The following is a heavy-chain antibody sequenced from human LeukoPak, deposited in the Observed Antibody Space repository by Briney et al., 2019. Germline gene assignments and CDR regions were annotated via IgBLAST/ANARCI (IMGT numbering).Heavy chain of an antibody. J-gene: IGHJ5*02. CDR1: GGSISSYY. Sequence: KPSETLSLTCTVSGGSISSYYWSWIRQPPGKGLEWIGYIYYSGSTNYNPSLKSRVTISVDTSKNQFSLKLSSVTAADTAVYYCARVSIRYTPIYGSGRGWFDPWGQGTLVTVSS. CDR3: ARVSIRYTPIYGSGRGWFDP. D-gene: IGHD3-10*01. V-gene: IGHV4-59*01. CDR2: IYYSGST.